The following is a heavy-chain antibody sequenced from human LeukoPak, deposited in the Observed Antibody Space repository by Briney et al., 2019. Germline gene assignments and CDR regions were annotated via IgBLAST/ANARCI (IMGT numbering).Heavy chain of an antibody. Sequence: ASVKVSCKDSGYTLTELSMHWVRQAPGKGLEGMGGFDPEDGETIYAQKFQGRVTMTEDTSTDTAYMELSSLRAEDTAVYYCATAPWELPYYFDYWGQGTLVTVSS. CDR1: GYTLTELS. CDR2: FDPEDGET. CDR3: ATAPWELPYYFDY. D-gene: IGHD1-26*01. J-gene: IGHJ4*02. V-gene: IGHV1-24*01.